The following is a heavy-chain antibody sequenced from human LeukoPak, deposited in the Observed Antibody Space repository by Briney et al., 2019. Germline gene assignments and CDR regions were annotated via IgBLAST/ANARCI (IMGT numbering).Heavy chain of an antibody. Sequence: GGSLRLSCTTPGFSFSSYSMNWVRQTPGKGLEWVSGISWNSGSIGYADSVKGRFTISRDNAKNSLYLQMNSLRAEDTALYYCAKGGFGELLISSGFDYWGQGTLVTVSS. J-gene: IGHJ4*02. CDR2: ISWNSGSI. D-gene: IGHD3-10*01. V-gene: IGHV3-9*01. CDR3: AKGGFGELLISSGFDY. CDR1: GFSFSSYS.